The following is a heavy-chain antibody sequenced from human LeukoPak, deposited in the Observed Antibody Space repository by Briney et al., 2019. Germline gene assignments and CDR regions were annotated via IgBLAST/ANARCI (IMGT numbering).Heavy chain of an antibody. D-gene: IGHD2-15*01. CDR3: ARLNCRGASCYSVDH. J-gene: IGHJ5*02. Sequence: SETLSLTCTVSGGSINSGAYYWSWMPQHPGKGLVWFGYIYYSGSTYYNPALNSRVTISIDPYKNQFSLKLSSGTAADAAVYFCARLNCRGASCYSVDHWGQGTLIPVSS. V-gene: IGHV4-31*03. CDR2: IYYSGST. CDR1: GGSINSGAYY.